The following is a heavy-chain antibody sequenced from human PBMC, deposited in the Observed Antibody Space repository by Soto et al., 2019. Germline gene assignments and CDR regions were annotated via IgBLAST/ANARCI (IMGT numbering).Heavy chain of an antibody. V-gene: IGHV3-23*01. CDR3: AKDRCSGVSCYGENAFDI. D-gene: IGHD2-15*01. J-gene: IGHJ3*02. CDR2: ISGSGGST. Sequence: EVQLLESGGGLVQPGGSLSLSCAASGFPFSPYAMSWVRQAPGKGLGWVSAISGSGGSTYYADSVKGRFTISRDNSKNTLYLQMNSLRAEDTAVYYCAKDRCSGVSCYGENAFDIWGQGTMVTVSS. CDR1: GFPFSPYA.